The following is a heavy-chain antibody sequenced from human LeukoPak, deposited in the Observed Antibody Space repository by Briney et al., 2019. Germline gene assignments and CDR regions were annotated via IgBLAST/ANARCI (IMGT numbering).Heavy chain of an antibody. CDR1: GYTFTSYD. J-gene: IGHJ6*03. V-gene: IGHV1-8*03. D-gene: IGHD2-2*01. CDR2: MNPNSGNT. Sequence: ASVKVSCKASGYTFTSYDINWVRQATGQGLEWMGWMNPNSGNTGYAQKFQGRVTITRNTSISTAYMELSSLRSEDTAVYCCARSGACSSTSCYASRYYYYYMDVWGKGTTVTVSS. CDR3: ARSGACSSTSCYASRYYYYYMDV.